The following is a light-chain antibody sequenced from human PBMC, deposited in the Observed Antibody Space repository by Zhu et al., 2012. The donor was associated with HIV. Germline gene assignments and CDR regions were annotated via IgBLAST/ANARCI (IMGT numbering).Light chain of an antibody. CDR3: QHSYSTPYT. CDR1: QFIDNW. CDR2: KAS. Sequence: IQMTQSPSTLSASVGDTVTITCRASQFIDNWLAWYQQKPGKAPNVLIYKASNLRSGVPSRFSGSGSGTDFTLTISSLQPEDFATYYCQHSYSTPYTFGQGTKLEIK. J-gene: IGKJ2*01. V-gene: IGKV1-5*03.